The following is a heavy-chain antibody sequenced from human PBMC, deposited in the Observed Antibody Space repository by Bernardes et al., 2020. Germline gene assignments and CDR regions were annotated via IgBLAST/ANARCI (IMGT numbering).Heavy chain of an antibody. CDR2: ISGSGVST. CDR1: GFTFRSYA. J-gene: IGHJ6*03. CDR3: AKGYTSSVAGTLWDYMDV. D-gene: IGHD6-19*01. V-gene: IGHV3-23*01. Sequence: GSLRLSCAASGFTFRSYAMSWVRQAPGKGLEWVSTISGSGVSTYYADSVKGRFTISRDNSKDTLYLQMNSLRAEDTAVYYCAKGYTSSVAGTLWDYMDVWGKGTTVTVSS.